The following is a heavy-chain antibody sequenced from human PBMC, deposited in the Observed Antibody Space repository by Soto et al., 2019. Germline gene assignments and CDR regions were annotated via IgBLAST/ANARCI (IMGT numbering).Heavy chain of an antibody. CDR1: GYTFSNND. Sequence: QVQLVQSGAEVKKPGASVKVSCKASGYTFSNNDINWVRQATGQGLEWMGWVNPNTGNTGYAPKFQGRVTMTRNTSTSTAYMELSSLRSEDTAVYYCGRGGLFGDTGDYWGQGTLVTVSS. J-gene: IGHJ4*02. V-gene: IGHV1-8*01. CDR2: VNPNTGNT. D-gene: IGHD2-21*02. CDR3: GRGGLFGDTGDY.